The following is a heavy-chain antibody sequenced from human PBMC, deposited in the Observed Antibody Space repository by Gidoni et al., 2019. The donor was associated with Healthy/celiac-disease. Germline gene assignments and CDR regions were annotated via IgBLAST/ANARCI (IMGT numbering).Heavy chain of an antibody. CDR1: GGSVSSGSYY. V-gene: IGHV4-61*01. J-gene: IGHJ4*02. CDR2: IYYSGST. CDR3: ARVSYSSSWYAQIQI. D-gene: IGHD6-13*01. Sequence: QVQLQESGPGLVKPSETLSLTCTVSGGSVSSGSYYWSRIRQPPGKGLEWIGYIYYSGSTNYNPSLKSRVTISVDTSKNQFSLKLSSVTAADTAVYYCARVSYSSSWYAQIQIWGQGTLVTVSS.